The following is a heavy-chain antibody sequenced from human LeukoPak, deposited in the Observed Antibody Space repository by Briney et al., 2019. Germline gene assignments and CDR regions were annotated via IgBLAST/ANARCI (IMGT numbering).Heavy chain of an antibody. V-gene: IGHV1-69*04. J-gene: IGHJ4*02. Sequence: GSSVKVSCKAAGGTFSSYAISWVRQAPGQGLEWMGRIIPILGIANYAQKFQGRVTITADKSTSTAYMELSSLRSEDTAVYYCASCSANGDPFSLWGQGTLVTVSS. D-gene: IGHD4-17*01. CDR1: GGTFSSYA. CDR2: IIPILGIA. CDR3: ASCSANGDPFSL.